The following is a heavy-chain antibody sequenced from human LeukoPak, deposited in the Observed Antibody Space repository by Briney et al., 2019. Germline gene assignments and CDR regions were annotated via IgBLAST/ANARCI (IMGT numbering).Heavy chain of an antibody. Sequence: GSLRLSCAASGFTFSNAWMSWVRQAPGKGLEWIGEINHSGSTNYNPSLKSRVTISVDTSKNQFSLKLSSVTAADTAVYYCARGYMKVVVPALGMDVWGQGTTVTVSS. CDR2: INHSGST. CDR3: ARGYMKVVVPALGMDV. V-gene: IGHV4-34*01. CDR1: GFTFSNAW. J-gene: IGHJ6*02. D-gene: IGHD2-2*01.